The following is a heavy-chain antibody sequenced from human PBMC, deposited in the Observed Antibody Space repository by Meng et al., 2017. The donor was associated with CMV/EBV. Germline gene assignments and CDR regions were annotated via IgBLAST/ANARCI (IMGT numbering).Heavy chain of an antibody. J-gene: IGHJ4*02. Sequence: GESLKISCAASGFTFSSYSMNWVRQAPGKGLEWVSSIRSSSSYIYYADSVKGRFTISRDNAKNSLYLQMNSLRAEDTAVYYCAREGNGYGYQLLRTPYYFDYWGQGTLVTVSS. CDR1: GFTFSSYS. V-gene: IGHV3-21*01. CDR2: IRSSSSYI. CDR3: AREGNGYGYQLLRTPYYFDY. D-gene: IGHD2-2*01.